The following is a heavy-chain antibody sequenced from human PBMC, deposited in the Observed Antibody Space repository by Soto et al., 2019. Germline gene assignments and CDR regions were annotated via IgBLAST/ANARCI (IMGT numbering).Heavy chain of an antibody. J-gene: IGHJ4*02. D-gene: IGHD3-22*01. V-gene: IGHV4-61*01. Sequence: SETLSLTCTVSGVSVSSGSYYWSWIRQPPGKGLEWIGYIYYSGSTNYNPSLKSRVTISVDTSKNQFSLKLGSVTAADTAVYYCAGNSSGYYCKFDYWGQGTLVTVSS. CDR3: AGNSSGYYCKFDY. CDR2: IYYSGST. CDR1: GVSVSSGSYY.